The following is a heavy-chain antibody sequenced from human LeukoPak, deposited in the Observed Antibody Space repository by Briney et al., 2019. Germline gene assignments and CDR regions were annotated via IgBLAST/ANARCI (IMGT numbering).Heavy chain of an antibody. D-gene: IGHD1-26*01. CDR3: ARGAWWELRR. CDR1: GYSIRNGYN. CDR2: IYQSGST. V-gene: IGHV4-38-2*02. J-gene: IGHJ4*02. Sequence: SETLSLTCTVSGYSIRNGYNWGWIRLSPGKGLEWLGSIYQSGSTYDNPSLKSRVSLSIDTSKNQFSLKLSSVTAADTAVYYCARGAWWELRRWGQGTLVTVSS.